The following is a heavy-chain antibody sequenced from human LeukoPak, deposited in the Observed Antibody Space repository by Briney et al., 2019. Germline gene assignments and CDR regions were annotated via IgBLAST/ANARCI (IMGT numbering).Heavy chain of an antibody. CDR2: TYYRSKWYN. CDR1: GDSVSSKTAA. Sequence: SQTLSLTCASSGDSVSSKTAARNWIRQSPSRGLEWLGRTYYRSKWYNDYAVSVKSRITINPDTSKNQFSLQLNSVTPDDTGIYYCARVNNSTEEPDSGFDYWGQGTLVIVSS. J-gene: IGHJ4*02. D-gene: IGHD1-14*01. V-gene: IGHV6-1*01. CDR3: ARVNNSTEEPDSGFDY.